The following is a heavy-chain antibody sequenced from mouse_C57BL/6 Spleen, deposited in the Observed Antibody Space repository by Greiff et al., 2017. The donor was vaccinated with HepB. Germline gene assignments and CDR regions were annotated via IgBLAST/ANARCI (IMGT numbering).Heavy chain of an antibody. CDR1: GYTFTSYT. CDR2: INPSSGYT. Sequence: QVQLQQSGAELARPGASVKMSCKASGYTFTSYTMHWVKQRPGQGLEWIGYINPSSGYTKYNQKFKDKATLTADKSSSTAYMQLSSLTSEDSAVYYCARSPYGSSYGWYFDVWGTGTTVTVSS. D-gene: IGHD1-1*01. J-gene: IGHJ1*03. V-gene: IGHV1-4*01. CDR3: ARSPYGSSYGWYFDV.